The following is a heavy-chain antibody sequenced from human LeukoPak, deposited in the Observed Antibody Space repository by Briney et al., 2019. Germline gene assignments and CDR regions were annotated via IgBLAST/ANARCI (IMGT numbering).Heavy chain of an antibody. CDR1: GGTFSSYA. D-gene: IGHD6-13*01. CDR3: ARDRGIAAAGTDY. V-gene: IGHV1-69*04. Sequence: SVKVSCKASGGTFSSYAISWVRQAAGQGLEWMGRIIPILGIANYAQKFQGRVTITADKSTSTAYMELSSLRSEDTAVYYCARDRGIAAAGTDYWGQGTLVTVSS. J-gene: IGHJ4*02. CDR2: IIPILGIA.